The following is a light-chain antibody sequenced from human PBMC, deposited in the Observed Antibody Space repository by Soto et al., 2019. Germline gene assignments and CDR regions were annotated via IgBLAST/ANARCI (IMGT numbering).Light chain of an antibody. Sequence: EIVLTQSPGTLSLSPGERATLSCRASQRVSSSYLAWYQQKPGQAPRLLIYDASTRAAGIPDRFSGSGSGTDFTFTISRLESEDFAVYFCQQYGSSPLTFGGGTKVELE. CDR3: QQYGSSPLT. CDR2: DAS. J-gene: IGKJ4*01. CDR1: QRVSSSY. V-gene: IGKV3-20*01.